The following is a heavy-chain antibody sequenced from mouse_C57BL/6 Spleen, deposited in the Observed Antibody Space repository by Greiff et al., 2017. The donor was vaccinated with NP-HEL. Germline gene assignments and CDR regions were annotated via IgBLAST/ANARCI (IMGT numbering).Heavy chain of an antibody. CDR3: ATTVVENY. CDR1: GYAFTNYL. CDR2: INPGGGGT. J-gene: IGHJ2*01. D-gene: IGHD1-1*01. Sequence: QVQLQQSGAELVRPGTSVKVSCKASGYAFTNYLIEWVKQRPGQGLEWIGVINPGGGGTNYNEKFKGKATLTADKSSSTAYMQLSSLTSEDSAVDSCATTVVENYWGQGTTLTVSS. V-gene: IGHV1-54*01.